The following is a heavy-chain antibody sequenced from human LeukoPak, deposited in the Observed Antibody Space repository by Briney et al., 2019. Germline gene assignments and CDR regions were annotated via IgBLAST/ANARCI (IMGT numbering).Heavy chain of an antibody. D-gene: IGHD1-26*01. V-gene: IGHV3-20*04. CDR1: GFTFDDYG. Sequence: PGGSLRLSCAASGFTFDDYGMSWVRQAPGKGLEWVSGINWNGGSTGYADSVKGRFTISRDNAKNSLYLQMNSLRAEDTALYYCARVVGPNYYYYMDVWGKGTTVTVSS. J-gene: IGHJ6*03. CDR2: INWNGGST. CDR3: ARVVGPNYYYYMDV.